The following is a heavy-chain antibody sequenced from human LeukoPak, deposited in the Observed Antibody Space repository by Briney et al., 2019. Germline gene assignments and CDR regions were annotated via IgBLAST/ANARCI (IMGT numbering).Heavy chain of an antibody. V-gene: IGHV3-7*01. CDR1: GFTFSSYW. Sequence: GGSLRLSCAASGFTFSSYWMSWVRQAPGKGLEWVANIKQDGSGKYYVDSVKGRFTISRDNAKNSLYLQMNSLRAEDTAVYYCARHITMVRGVLDYWGQGTLVTVSS. J-gene: IGHJ4*02. CDR3: ARHITMVRGVLDY. D-gene: IGHD3-10*01. CDR2: IKQDGSGK.